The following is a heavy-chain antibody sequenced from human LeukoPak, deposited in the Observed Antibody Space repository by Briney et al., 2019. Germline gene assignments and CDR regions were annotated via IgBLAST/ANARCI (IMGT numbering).Heavy chain of an antibody. Sequence: GGSLRLSCAASGFTFSSYAMTWVRQAPGKGLEWVSAISGSGGSTYYADSVKGRFTISRDNSKNTLYLQMNSLRADDTAVYYCARVARYGDYIGGSDYWGQGALVTVSS. CDR1: GFTFSSYA. CDR2: ISGSGGST. V-gene: IGHV3-23*01. CDR3: ARVARYGDYIGGSDY. J-gene: IGHJ4*02. D-gene: IGHD4-17*01.